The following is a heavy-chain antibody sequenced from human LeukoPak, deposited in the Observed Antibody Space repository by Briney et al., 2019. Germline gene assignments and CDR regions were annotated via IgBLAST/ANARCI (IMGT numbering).Heavy chain of an antibody. CDR3: ATGYGKLDS. D-gene: IGHD2-15*01. Sequence: SQTLSLTCTVSGGSISSGSNYWSWIRQPAGKGLEWIGRIYASGNINCNPSLKSRVTISVDTSKNQFSLKLSSVTAADTAVYYCATGYGKLDSWGQGTLVTVSS. J-gene: IGHJ5*01. V-gene: IGHV4-61*02. CDR2: IYASGNI. CDR1: GGSISSGSNY.